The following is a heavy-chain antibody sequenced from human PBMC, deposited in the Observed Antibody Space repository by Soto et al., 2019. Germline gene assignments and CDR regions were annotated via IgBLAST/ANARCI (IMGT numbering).Heavy chain of an antibody. D-gene: IGHD6-13*01. J-gene: IGHJ6*02. CDR1: GGSISSYY. Sequence: SETLSLTCTVSGGSISSYYWSWIRQPPGKGLEWIGYIYYSGSTNYNPSLKSRVTISVDTSKNQFSLKLSSVTAADTAVYYCAISNIAAAGFYYYGVDVWGRGPTVTVSS. V-gene: IGHV4-59*01. CDR2: IYYSGST. CDR3: AISNIAAAGFYYYGVDV.